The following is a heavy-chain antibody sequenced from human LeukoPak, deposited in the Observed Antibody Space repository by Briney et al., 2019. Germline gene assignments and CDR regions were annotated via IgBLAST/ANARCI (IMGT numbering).Heavy chain of an antibody. CDR1: GFTFSSYE. V-gene: IGHV3-30*02. J-gene: IGHJ4*02. D-gene: IGHD1-1*01. CDR2: IRYDGSNK. CDR3: AKDGTY. Sequence: GGSLRLSCAASGFTFSSYEMNWVRQAPGKGLEWVAFIRYDGSNKYYADSVKGRFTISRDNSKNTLYLQMNSLRAEDTAVYYCAKDGTYWGQGTLVTVSS.